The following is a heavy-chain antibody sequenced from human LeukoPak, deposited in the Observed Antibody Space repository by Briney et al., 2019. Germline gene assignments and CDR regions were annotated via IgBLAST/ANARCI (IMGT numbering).Heavy chain of an antibody. CDR2: ISWNSGSI. CDR1: GLTFDDYA. CDR3: AKGRYSISWYRPPFDQ. J-gene: IGHJ4*02. V-gene: IGHV3-9*01. D-gene: IGHD4-11*01. Sequence: PGRSLRLSCAASGLTFDDYAMHWVRQGPGKGLEWVSGISWNSGSIGYADSVKGRFTISRDNAKNALYLEMNSLRVEDTALYYCAKGRYSISWYRPPFDQWGKGTQVTVSS.